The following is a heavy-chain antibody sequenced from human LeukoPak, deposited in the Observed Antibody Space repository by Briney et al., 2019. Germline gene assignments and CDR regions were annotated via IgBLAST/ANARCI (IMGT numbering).Heavy chain of an antibody. J-gene: IGHJ3*02. CDR2: IYTSGNT. D-gene: IGHD4-17*01. CDR3: ARGEYGLRAFDI. CDR1: GGSISSGSYY. Sequence: SQTLSLTCTVSGGSISSGSYYWSWIRQSAGTGLEWIGRIYTSGNTNYNPSLKSRVTISVDTPKNQFSLKLSSVTAADTAVYYCARGEYGLRAFDIWGQGTMVTVSS. V-gene: IGHV4-61*02.